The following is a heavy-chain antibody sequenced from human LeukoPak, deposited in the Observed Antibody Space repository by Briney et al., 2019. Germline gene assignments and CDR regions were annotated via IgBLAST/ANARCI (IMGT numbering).Heavy chain of an antibody. J-gene: IGHJ5*02. CDR2: INPNSGGT. V-gene: IGHV1-2*06. D-gene: IGHD3-22*01. CDR3: ARGLEDYYDSSGYWFDP. Sequence: ASVKVSCKASGYTFTGYYMHWVRQAPGQGLEWMGRINPNSGGTNYAQKFQGRVTMTRDMSISTAYMELSRLRSDDTAVYYCARGLEDYYDSSGYWFDPWGQGTLVTVSS. CDR1: GYTFTGYY.